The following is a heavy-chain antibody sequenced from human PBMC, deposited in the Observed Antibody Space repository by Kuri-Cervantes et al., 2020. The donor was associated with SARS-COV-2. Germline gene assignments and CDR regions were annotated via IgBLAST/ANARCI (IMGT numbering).Heavy chain of an antibody. D-gene: IGHD3-10*01. J-gene: IGHJ5*02. CDR1: GFTFSSYW. V-gene: IGHV3-74*01. CDR2: INSDGSST. CDR3: AKDRGIGWFDP. Sequence: GESLKISCAASGFTFSSYWMHWVRQAPGKGLVWVSRINSDGSSTSYADSVKGRFTISRDNSKNTLYLQMDSLRAEDTAVYYCAKDRGIGWFDPWGQGTLVTVSS.